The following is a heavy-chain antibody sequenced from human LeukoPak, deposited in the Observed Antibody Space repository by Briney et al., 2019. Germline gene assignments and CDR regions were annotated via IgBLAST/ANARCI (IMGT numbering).Heavy chain of an antibody. Sequence: GGSLRLSCAASGFTFSTYAMGWVRQAPGKGLEWVSALSGSGSRTYYSDSVKGRFTISRDNSRNSLYLQMNSLRAEDTAVYYCAKANWDDEYIFTDWGQGTLVTVSS. CDR1: GFTFSTYA. CDR3: AKANWDDEYIFTD. CDR2: LSGSGSRT. D-gene: IGHD1-1*01. V-gene: IGHV3-23*01. J-gene: IGHJ4*02.